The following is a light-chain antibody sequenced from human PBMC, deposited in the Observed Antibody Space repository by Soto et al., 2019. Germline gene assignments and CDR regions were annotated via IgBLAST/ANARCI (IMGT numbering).Light chain of an antibody. V-gene: IGKV3-15*01. CDR3: QQHDSWPRT. Sequence: EIVMTQSRATLSVSPGETATLSCRASQSVYNNLAWYQQRPGQAPRLLIHGASTRATGVPAKVSGSGSGTEFTLTISSLQSEDFAVYYCQQHDSWPRTFGQGTKVDI. CDR2: GAS. CDR1: QSVYNN. J-gene: IGKJ1*01.